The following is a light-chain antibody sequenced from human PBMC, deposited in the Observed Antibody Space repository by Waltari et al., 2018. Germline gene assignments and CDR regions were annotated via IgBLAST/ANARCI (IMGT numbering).Light chain of an antibody. V-gene: IGKV2-28*01. J-gene: IGKJ5*01. CDR1: QSLLDSNGYNY. CDR3: MEALQSVT. CDR2: VGS. Sequence: DIVMTQSPVSLTVTPGEPASISCRSSQSLLDSNGYNYLEWYLQKPGQSPQILIYVGSNRASGVPDRFSGSGSGTDFTLKISRVEAEDAGVYYCMEALQSVTFGQGTRLEIK.